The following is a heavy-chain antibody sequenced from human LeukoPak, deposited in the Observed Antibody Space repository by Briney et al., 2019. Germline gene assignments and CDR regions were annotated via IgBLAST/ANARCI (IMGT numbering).Heavy chain of an antibody. J-gene: IGHJ3*02. CDR3: ARGLLLSPRAAFDI. Sequence: GASVKVSCKASGYTFTDYYMHWVRQAPGQGLEWMGWINPNSGGTNYAQKFQGRVTMTRDTSISTAYMELSRLRSDDTAVYYCARGLLLSPRAAFDIWGQGTMVTVSS. V-gene: IGHV1-2*02. CDR2: INPNSGGT. D-gene: IGHD2-15*01. CDR1: GYTFTDYY.